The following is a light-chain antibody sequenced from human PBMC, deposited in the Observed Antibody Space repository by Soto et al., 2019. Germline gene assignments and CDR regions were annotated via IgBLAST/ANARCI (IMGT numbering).Light chain of an antibody. V-gene: IGKV3-15*01. CDR2: GAS. Sequence: EIVMTQSPATLSLSPGERAALSCRASQRITSELAWYQQKPGQPPRLLIYGASTRATGVPARFTGSESGSEFTLTISGLQSEDFAVYYCQQGHNWPLTFGQGTRLEI. J-gene: IGKJ2*01. CDR1: QRITSE. CDR3: QQGHNWPLT.